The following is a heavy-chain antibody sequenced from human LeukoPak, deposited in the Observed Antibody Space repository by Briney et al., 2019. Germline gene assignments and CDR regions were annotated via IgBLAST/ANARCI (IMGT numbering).Heavy chain of an antibody. V-gene: IGHV4-39*07. CDR3: ARAPSGCGGTCPFDY. D-gene: IGHD2-15*01. Sequence: SETLSLTCAVSGDSISDHIYYWDWIRQTPGKGLEWIGAVYYTGNAYYNPSLKSRVTLSVDTSNNQFSLKLTSVTAADTALYYYARAPSGCGGTCPFDYWGQGTLVTVSS. CDR1: GDSISDHIYY. CDR2: VYYTGNA. J-gene: IGHJ4*02.